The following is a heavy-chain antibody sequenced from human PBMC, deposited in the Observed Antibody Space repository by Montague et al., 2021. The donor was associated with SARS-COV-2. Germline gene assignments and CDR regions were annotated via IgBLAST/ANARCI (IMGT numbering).Heavy chain of an antibody. J-gene: IGHJ4*02. CDR3: ARGPGGVAARLRYYFDP. CDR1: GGSFSGYY. CDR2: VNHSGHT. D-gene: IGHD6-6*01. Sequence: SETLSLTCAVYGGSFSGYYWSWIRQPPGKGLEWIGEVNHSGHTNYNVSLKSRVTMSVDTSKSQFSLKVRSVTAADTAVYYCARGPGGVAARLRYYFDPWGQGTLVTVSS. V-gene: IGHV4-34*01.